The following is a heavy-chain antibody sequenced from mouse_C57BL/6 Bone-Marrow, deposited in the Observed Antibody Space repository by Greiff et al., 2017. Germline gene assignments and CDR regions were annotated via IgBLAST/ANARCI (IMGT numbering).Heavy chain of an antibody. Sequence: EVQLQQSGAELVKPGASVKISCKASGYTFTDYYMNWVKQSHGKSLEWIGDINPNNGGTSSNQKFKGKATLTVDKSSSTAYMELRSRTSDDSAVYYCASYYSNYYAMDYWGQGTSVTVSS. CDR2: INPNNGGT. CDR3: ASYYSNYYAMDY. CDR1: GYTFTDYY. D-gene: IGHD2-5*01. V-gene: IGHV1-26*01. J-gene: IGHJ4*01.